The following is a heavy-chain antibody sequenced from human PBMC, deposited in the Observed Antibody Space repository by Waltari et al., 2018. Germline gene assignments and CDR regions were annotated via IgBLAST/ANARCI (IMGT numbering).Heavy chain of an antibody. Sequence: EGQVVESGGGLVKPGGSLRLSCETHGFTFSHSNMNWVRQAPGKGLEWVASISFAGSYIYYADSVKGRFTISRDNAKNSLFLQMSSLRAEDTAVYYCSRDVVSSGWAPRGFESWGQGTLVTVSS. CDR2: ISFAGSYI. CDR3: SRDVVSSGWAPRGFES. D-gene: IGHD3-22*01. J-gene: IGHJ4*02. CDR1: GFTFSHSN. V-gene: IGHV3-21*06.